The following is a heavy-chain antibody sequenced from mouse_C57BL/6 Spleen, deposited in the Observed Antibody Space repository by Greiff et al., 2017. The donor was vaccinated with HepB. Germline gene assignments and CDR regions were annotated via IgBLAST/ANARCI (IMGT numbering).Heavy chain of an antibody. CDR3: ARDLLTGGGGYFDV. D-gene: IGHD4-1*01. CDR2: IYPGDGDT. CDR1: GYAFSSSW. J-gene: IGHJ1*03. V-gene: IGHV1-82*01. Sequence: VQLQQSGPELVKPGASVKISCKASGYAFSSSWMNWVKQRPGKGLEWIGRIYPGDGDTNYNGKFKGKATRTADKSSSTAYMQLSSLTSEDSAVYFCARDLLTGGGGYFDVWGTGTTVTVSS.